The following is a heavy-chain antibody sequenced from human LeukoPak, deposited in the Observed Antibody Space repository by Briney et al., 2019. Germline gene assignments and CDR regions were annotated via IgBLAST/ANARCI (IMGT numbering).Heavy chain of an antibody. V-gene: IGHV3-23*01. CDR1: GFTFSSYA. J-gene: IGHJ3*01. CDR2: ISGSGGIT. CDR3: AKAPGAWGYDCFDF. D-gene: IGHD2-21*01. Sequence: QTGGSLRLSCAASGFTFSSYAMSWVRQAPGKGLEWVSAISGSGGITYYADSVKGRFTVSRDNSKNTLYLQMNSLRAEDTAVYYCAKAPGAWGYDCFDFWGQGTMVTVSS.